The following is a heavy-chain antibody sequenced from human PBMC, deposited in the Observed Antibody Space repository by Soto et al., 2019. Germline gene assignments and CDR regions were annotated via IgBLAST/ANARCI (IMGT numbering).Heavy chain of an antibody. D-gene: IGHD2-2*01. V-gene: IGHV1-3*01. CDR1: GYTFTSYA. CDR2: INAGNGNT. J-gene: IGHJ4*02. Sequence: ASVKVSCKASGYTFTSYAMHWVRQAPGQRLEWMGWINAGNGNTKYSQKFQGRVTITRDTSASTAYMELSSLRSEDTAVYYCARVYCSSTSCYVGVFEYWGQGTLVTVSS. CDR3: ARVYCSSTSCYVGVFEY.